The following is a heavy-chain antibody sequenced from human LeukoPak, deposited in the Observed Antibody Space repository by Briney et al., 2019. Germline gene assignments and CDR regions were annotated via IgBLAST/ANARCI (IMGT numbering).Heavy chain of an antibody. Sequence: KSGESLKISCKGSGYSFTSYWIGWVRQMSGKGLEWMGIIYLGDSDTRYSPSFQGQVTISADKSISTAYLQWSSLKASDTAMYYCARPGQLGEYTPYYFDYWGQGVLVTASS. CDR3: ARPGQLGEYTPYYFDY. V-gene: IGHV5-51*01. CDR1: GYSFTSYW. CDR2: IYLGDSDT. D-gene: IGHD3-16*01. J-gene: IGHJ4*02.